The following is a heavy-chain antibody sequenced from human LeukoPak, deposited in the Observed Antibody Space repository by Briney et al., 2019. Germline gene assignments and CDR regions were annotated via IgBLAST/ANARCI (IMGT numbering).Heavy chain of an antibody. CDR3: VRDGWNDDY. D-gene: IGHD1-1*01. Sequence: PGGSLRLSCAASGFTFSNFWMSWVRQAPGKGLEWVANIKQDGSENYYVDSVRGRFTISRDNAKKSLYLQMSSLRVEDTAVYYCVRDGWNDDYWGQGTLVTVSS. CDR1: GFTFSNFW. CDR2: IKQDGSEN. J-gene: IGHJ4*02. V-gene: IGHV3-7*01.